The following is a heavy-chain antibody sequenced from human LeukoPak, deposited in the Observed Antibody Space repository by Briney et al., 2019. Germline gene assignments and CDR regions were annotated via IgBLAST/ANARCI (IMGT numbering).Heavy chain of an antibody. CDR2: ISNTGGST. CDR1: GFTFSNAW. Sequence: GGSLRLSCAASGFTFSNAWMNWVRQAPGKGLEWVSAISNTGGSTYYADSVKGRFTISRDKSKNTLSLQMNSLRAEDTAVYYCAQQVGYCSSGSCYFTYWGQGTLVTVSS. V-gene: IGHV3-23*01. D-gene: IGHD2-15*01. CDR3: AQQVGYCSSGSCYFTY. J-gene: IGHJ1*01.